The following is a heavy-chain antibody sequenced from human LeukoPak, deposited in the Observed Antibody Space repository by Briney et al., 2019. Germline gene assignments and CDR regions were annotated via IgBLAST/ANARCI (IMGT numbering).Heavy chain of an antibody. D-gene: IGHD6-13*01. CDR2: IRYDGSNK. Sequence: GGSLRLSCAASGFTFSTYGMHWVRQAPGKGLEWVAFIRYDGSNKYYADSVKGRFTISRDNFKNTLYLQMNSLRAEDTAVYYCAKEGYSSTAPIYYYYYYMDVWGKGTTVTISS. V-gene: IGHV3-30*02. CDR3: AKEGYSSTAPIYYYYYYMDV. J-gene: IGHJ6*03. CDR1: GFTFSTYG.